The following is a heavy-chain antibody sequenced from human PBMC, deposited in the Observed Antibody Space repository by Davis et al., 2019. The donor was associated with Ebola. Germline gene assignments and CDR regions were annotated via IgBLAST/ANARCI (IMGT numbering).Heavy chain of an antibody. V-gene: IGHV3-23*01. J-gene: IGHJ4*02. CDR3: ARVYNWGFDF. D-gene: IGHD1-20*01. Sequence: GGSLRLSCTVSGFTFSSYWMSWVRQAPGKGLEWVSAISGSGGSTYYADSVKGRFTISRDNSKNTLYLQMNSLRAEDTAVYYCARVYNWGFDFWGQGTLVTVSS. CDR2: ISGSGGST. CDR1: GFTFSSYW.